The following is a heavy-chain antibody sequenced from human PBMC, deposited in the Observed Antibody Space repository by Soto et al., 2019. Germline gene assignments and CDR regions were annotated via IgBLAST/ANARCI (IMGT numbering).Heavy chain of an antibody. CDR3: ARQSEGCSSTSCYNGYYYYGMDV. CDR1: GYSFTSYW. CDR2: IYPGDSDT. Sequence: GESLKISCKGSGYSFTSYWIGWVRQMPGKGLEWMGIIYPGDSDTRYSPSFQGQVTISADKSISTAYLQWRSLKASDTAMYYCARQSEGCSSTSCYNGYYYYGMDVWGQGTTVTVSS. D-gene: IGHD2-2*02. V-gene: IGHV5-51*01. J-gene: IGHJ6*02.